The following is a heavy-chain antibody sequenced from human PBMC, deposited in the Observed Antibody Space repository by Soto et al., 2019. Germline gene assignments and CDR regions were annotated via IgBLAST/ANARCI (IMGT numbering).Heavy chain of an antibody. CDR1: GYTFSSYD. CDR3: ARYEDGGFDWSSSDY. D-gene: IGHD3-9*01. Sequence: ASVKVSCKASGYTFSSYDINWVRQATGQGLEWMGWMNPNSGNTGYAQKFQGRVTMTRNTSISTAYMELSSLRSEDTAVYYCARYEDGGFDWSSSDYRGQGTLVTVSS. CDR2: MNPNSGNT. V-gene: IGHV1-8*01. J-gene: IGHJ4*02.